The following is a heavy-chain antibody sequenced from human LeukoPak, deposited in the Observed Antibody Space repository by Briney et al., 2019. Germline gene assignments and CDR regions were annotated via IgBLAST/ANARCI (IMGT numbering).Heavy chain of an antibody. CDR1: GFTFTTHA. Sequence: GGSLRLSCTDSGFTFTTHAMHWLRQAPGKGLEWVSGLSGSAGSTYYADSVKGRFTMSRYSSKNTLYLQMNSLRAEDTAVYYCAKYALPHTYSYYFDFWGQGTLVTVSS. V-gene: IGHV3-23*01. CDR3: AKYALPHTYSYYFDF. J-gene: IGHJ4*02. D-gene: IGHD2-15*01. CDR2: LSGSAGST.